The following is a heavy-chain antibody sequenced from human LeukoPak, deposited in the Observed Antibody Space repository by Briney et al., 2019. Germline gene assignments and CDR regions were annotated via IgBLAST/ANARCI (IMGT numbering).Heavy chain of an antibody. V-gene: IGHV5-51*01. CDR1: GYSFTSYW. Sequence: GESLKISCKGFGYSFTSYWIGWVRQMPGKGLEWMGIIYPGDSDTRYSPSFQGQVTISADKSISTAYLQWSSLKASDTAMYYCARLGVVVPAAISWFDPWGQGTLVTVSS. J-gene: IGHJ5*02. CDR3: ARLGVVVPAAISWFDP. CDR2: IYPGDSDT. D-gene: IGHD2-2*01.